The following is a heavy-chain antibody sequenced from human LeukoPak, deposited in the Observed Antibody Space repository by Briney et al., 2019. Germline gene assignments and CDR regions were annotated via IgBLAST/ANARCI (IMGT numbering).Heavy chain of an antibody. CDR3: ARDFYRDGYLNYFDY. CDR2: ISYDGSNK. V-gene: IGHV3-30-3*01. J-gene: IGHJ4*02. Sequence: GRSLRLSCAASGFTFSSYAMHWVRQAPGKGLEWVAVISYDGSNKYYADSVKGRFTISRDNSKNTLYLQMNSLRAEDTAVYYCARDFYRDGYLNYFDYWGQGTLVTVSS. D-gene: IGHD5-24*01. CDR1: GFTFSSYA.